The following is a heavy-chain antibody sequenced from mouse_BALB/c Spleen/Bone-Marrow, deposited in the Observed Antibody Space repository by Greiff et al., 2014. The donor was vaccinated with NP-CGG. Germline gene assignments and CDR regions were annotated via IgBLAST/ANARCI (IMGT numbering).Heavy chain of an antibody. CDR1: GNSITSGYS. J-gene: IGHJ4*01. CDR2: IHYSGTT. V-gene: IGHV3-1*02. D-gene: IGHD2-3*01. CDR3: ARQNDGYLYYAMDY. Sequence: VQLKDSGPDLVKPSQSLSLTCTVTGNSITSGYSWHWIRQFPGNKLEWMGYIHYSGTTNYNPSLKSRISITRDTSKNQFFLQLNSVTSDDTATYYCARQNDGYLYYAMDYWGQGTSVTVSS.